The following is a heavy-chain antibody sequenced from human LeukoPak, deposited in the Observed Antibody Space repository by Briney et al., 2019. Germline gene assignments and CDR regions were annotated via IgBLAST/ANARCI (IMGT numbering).Heavy chain of an antibody. Sequence: PSETLSPTCAVSGGSISSSNWWSWVRQPPGKGLEWIGEIYHSGSTNYNPSLKSRVTISVDKSKNQFSLKLSSVTAADTAVYYCARERSDSSGYFDYWGQGTLVTVSS. D-gene: IGHD6-19*01. J-gene: IGHJ4*02. CDR2: IYHSGST. V-gene: IGHV4-4*02. CDR1: GGSISSSNW. CDR3: ARERSDSSGYFDY.